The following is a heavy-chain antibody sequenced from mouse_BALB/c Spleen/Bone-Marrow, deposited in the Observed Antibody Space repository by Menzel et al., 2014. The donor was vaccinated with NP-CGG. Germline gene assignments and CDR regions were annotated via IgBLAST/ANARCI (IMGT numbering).Heavy chain of an antibody. CDR1: GFTFSSFG. Sequence: EVQLVESGGGLVQPGGSRKLSCAASGFTFSSFGMHWVRQAPEKGLEWVAYISSGSSTIYYADTVKGRFTISRDNPKNTLFLQMTSLRSEDTAMYYCARSDGNYDYATDYWGQGTSVTVPS. CDR3: ARSDGNYDYATDY. CDR2: ISSGSSTI. D-gene: IGHD2-1*01. J-gene: IGHJ4*01. V-gene: IGHV5-17*02.